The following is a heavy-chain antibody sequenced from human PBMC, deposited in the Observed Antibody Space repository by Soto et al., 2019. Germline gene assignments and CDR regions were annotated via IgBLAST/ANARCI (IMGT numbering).Heavy chain of an antibody. CDR3: ARDRFASSWSYFDY. CDR2: ISDDGSNK. Sequence: GGPLRLSCAASGFTFSKYGLHWVRQDTGKGLEWVSVISDDGSNKYYADSVKGRFTISRDNSKNTLYLQMNSLRAEDTAVYYCARDRFASSWSYFDYWGQGTPVTVSS. J-gene: IGHJ4*02. CDR1: GFTFSKYG. D-gene: IGHD6-13*01. V-gene: IGHV3-30-3*01.